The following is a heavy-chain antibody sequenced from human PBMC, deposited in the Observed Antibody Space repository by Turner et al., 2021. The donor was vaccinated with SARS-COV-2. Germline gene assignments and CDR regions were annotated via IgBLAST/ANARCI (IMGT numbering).Heavy chain of an antibody. CDR3: ARLMDTAMDYYGMDV. V-gene: IGHV4-39*01. CDR1: GGSISSSSYY. D-gene: IGHD5-18*01. J-gene: IGHJ6*02. Sequence: QLQLQESGPGLVKPSETLSLTCSVFGGSISSSSYYWGWIRQPPGKGREWIGNIYYSGITYYNPSLKSRVTISVDTSKNQFSLKLSSVTAADTSVYYCARLMDTAMDYYGMDVWGQGTTVTVSS. CDR2: IYYSGIT.